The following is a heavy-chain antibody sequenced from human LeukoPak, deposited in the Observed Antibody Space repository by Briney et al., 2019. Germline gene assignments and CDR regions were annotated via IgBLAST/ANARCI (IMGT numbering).Heavy chain of an antibody. CDR3: ARGFVGGYDFYYYYGMDV. CDR2: ISYDGSNK. D-gene: IGHD5-12*01. CDR1: GFTFSSYG. Sequence: GGSLRLSCAASGFTFSSYGMHWVRQAPGKGLEWVAVISYDGSNKYYADSVKGRFTISRDNSKNTLYLQMNSLRAEDRAVYYCARGFVGGYDFYYYYGMDVWGQGTTVTVSS. V-gene: IGHV3-30*03. J-gene: IGHJ6*02.